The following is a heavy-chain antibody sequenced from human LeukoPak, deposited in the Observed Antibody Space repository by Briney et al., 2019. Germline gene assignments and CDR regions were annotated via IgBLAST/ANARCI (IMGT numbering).Heavy chain of an antibody. CDR1: GFTFDDYA. J-gene: IGHJ4*02. CDR3: AKENYGDYDY. D-gene: IGHD4-17*01. V-gene: IGHV3-9*01. Sequence: GGSLRLSCAASGFTFDDYAMHWVRQAPGKGLEWVSGVNWNSGSIAYADSVKGRFTISRDNSKNTLYLQMNSLRAEDTAVYYCAKENYGDYDYWGQGTLVTVSS. CDR2: VNWNSGSI.